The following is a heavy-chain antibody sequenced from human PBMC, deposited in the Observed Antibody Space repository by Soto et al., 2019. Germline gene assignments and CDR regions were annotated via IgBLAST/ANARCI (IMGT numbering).Heavy chain of an antibody. D-gene: IGHD3-3*01. Sequence: QVQLVQSGAEVKKPGSSVKVSCKASGGTFSSYAISRVRQAPGQGLEWMGGIIPIFGTANYAQKFQGRVTITADESTSTAYMELSSLRSEDTAVYYCARDYDFWSGSTNNWFDPWGQGTLVTVSS. CDR1: GGTFSSYA. CDR3: ARDYDFWSGSTNNWFDP. CDR2: IIPIFGTA. J-gene: IGHJ5*02. V-gene: IGHV1-69*01.